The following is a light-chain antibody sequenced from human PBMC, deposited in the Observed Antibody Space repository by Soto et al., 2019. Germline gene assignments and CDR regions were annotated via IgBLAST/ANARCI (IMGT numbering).Light chain of an antibody. CDR2: DVS. V-gene: IGLV2-14*01. Sequence: QSVLTQPASVSGSPGQSITISCTGTSSDVGGYNYVSWYQQHPGKAPKFMIYDVSNRPSGVSNRFSGSKSGNTASLTISGLQAEDEADYYCCSYTNSNTRQIVFGTGTKLTVL. J-gene: IGLJ1*01. CDR3: CSYTNSNTRQIV. CDR1: SSDVGGYNY.